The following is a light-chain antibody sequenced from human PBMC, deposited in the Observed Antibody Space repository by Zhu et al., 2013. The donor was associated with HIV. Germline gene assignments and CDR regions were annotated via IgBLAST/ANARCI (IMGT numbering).Light chain of an antibody. J-gene: IGKJ1*01. CDR3: QMYYSVPWT. CDR1: QGINNY. Sequence: DIQLTQSPSSLSVSVGDRVTITCRTSQGINNYLAWYQQKPGQVPTVLIYAASTLQSGVPSRFSGSGSGTDFTLTISSLQPEDVATYYCQMYYSVPWTFGQGTNVEIK. CDR2: AAS. V-gene: IGKV1-27*01.